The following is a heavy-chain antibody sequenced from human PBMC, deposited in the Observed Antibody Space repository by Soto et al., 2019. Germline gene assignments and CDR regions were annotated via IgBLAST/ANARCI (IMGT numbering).Heavy chain of an antibody. CDR1: GGSISSGDYY. D-gene: IGHD3-22*01. CDR2: IYYSGST. V-gene: IGHV4-30-4*01. CDR3: ARDAPDYYDSSGYYGDAFDI. J-gene: IGHJ3*02. Sequence: QVQLQESGPGLVKPSQTLSLTCTVSGGSISSGDYYWSWIRQPPGKGLEWIGYIYYSGSTYYNPSLKRRVTLTVDTSKNMIYLKLSYVTAADTAVYYCARDAPDYYDSSGYYGDAFDIWGQGTMVTVSS.